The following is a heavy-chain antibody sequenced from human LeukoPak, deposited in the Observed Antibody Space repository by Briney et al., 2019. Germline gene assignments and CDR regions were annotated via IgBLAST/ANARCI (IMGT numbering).Heavy chain of an antibody. V-gene: IGHV4-39*01. CDR1: GGSISSSSYY. CDR2: IYYSGST. CDR3: ASGIYDSSGFPNWFDP. Sequence: TSETLSLTCTVSGGSISSSSYYWGWIRQPPGKGLEWIGSIYYSGSTYYNPSLKSRVTISVDTSKSQFSLKLSSVTAADTAVYYCASGIYDSSGFPNWFDPWGQGTLVTVSS. J-gene: IGHJ5*02. D-gene: IGHD3-22*01.